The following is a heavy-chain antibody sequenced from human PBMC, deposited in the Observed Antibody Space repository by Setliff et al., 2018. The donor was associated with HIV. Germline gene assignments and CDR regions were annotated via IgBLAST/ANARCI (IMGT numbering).Heavy chain of an antibody. D-gene: IGHD7-27*01. CDR2: IIPIFGTA. J-gene: IGHJ4*02. V-gene: IGHV1-69*13. Sequence: SVKVSCKASGYTFTYYGISWVRQAPGQGLEWMGRIIPIFGTADYAQKFRGRVTLTADESTSIAYMELNSLRSEDTAVYYCARGRASGSANSGWGQGTLVTVSS. CDR3: ARGRASGSANSG. CDR1: GYTFTYYG.